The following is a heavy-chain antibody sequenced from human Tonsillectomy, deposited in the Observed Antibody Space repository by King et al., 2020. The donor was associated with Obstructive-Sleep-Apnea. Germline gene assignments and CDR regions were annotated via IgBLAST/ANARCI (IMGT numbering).Heavy chain of an antibody. CDR2: ISSDGSNK. CDR1: GFTFSSYA. V-gene: IGHV3-30-3*01. D-gene: IGHD6-13*01. CDR3: AREMASIFSITWRNDAFDI. J-gene: IGHJ3*02. Sequence: VQLVESGGGVVQPGRSLRLSCAVSGFTFSSYAMHWVRQAPGKGREGVAMISSDGSNKYYADSVKGRFTISRDNSKNTLFLQMNSLRVEDMAVYSCAREMASIFSITWRNDAFDIWGQGTMVTVSS.